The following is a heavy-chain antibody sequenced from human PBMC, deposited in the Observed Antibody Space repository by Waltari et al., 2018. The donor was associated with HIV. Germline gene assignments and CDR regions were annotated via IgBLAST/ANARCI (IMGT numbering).Heavy chain of an antibody. V-gene: IGHV4-4*02. D-gene: IGHD2-2*01. J-gene: IGHJ6*02. CDR3: ARYECVATAMPYYNGLDV. CDR1: GGSISGNTW. Sequence: QVQLQESGPGLVKPSGTLSLTCAVSGGSISGNTWWTWVRQPPGRGLEWIGEIYHSGSTIYNPTLKSRVTISVDKSKNQFSLKLNSVTAADTAVYYCARYECVATAMPYYNGLDVWGQGTTVTVSS. CDR2: IYHSGST.